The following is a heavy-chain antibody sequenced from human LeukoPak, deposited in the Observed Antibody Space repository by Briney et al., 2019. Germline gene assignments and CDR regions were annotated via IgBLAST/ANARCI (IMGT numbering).Heavy chain of an antibody. J-gene: IGHJ3*02. CDR1: GYSFTSYW. CDR2: IYPGDSDT. Sequence: GESLKISCKGSGYSFTSYWIGWVRQMPGKGLEWMGIIYPGDSDTRYGPSFQGQVTISADKSISTAYLQWSSLKASDTAMYYCARCGGDCSTHDAFDIWGQGTMVTVSS. D-gene: IGHD2-21*02. CDR3: ARCGGDCSTHDAFDI. V-gene: IGHV5-51*01.